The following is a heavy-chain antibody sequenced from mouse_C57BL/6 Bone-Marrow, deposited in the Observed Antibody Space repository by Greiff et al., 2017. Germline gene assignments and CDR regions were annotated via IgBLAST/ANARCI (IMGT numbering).Heavy chain of an antibody. CDR1: GFTFSSYT. Sequence: EVQGVESGGGLVKPGGSLKLSCAASGFTFSSYTMSWVRQTPEKRLQWVAAISGGGGNTYYPDSVKGRFTISRDNDENILYLQMSSLRSEDTALYYCSRQVTTVLATKYFDVWGTGTTVTVSS. CDR3: SRQVTTVLATKYFDV. V-gene: IGHV5-9*01. J-gene: IGHJ1*03. D-gene: IGHD1-1*01. CDR2: ISGGGGNT.